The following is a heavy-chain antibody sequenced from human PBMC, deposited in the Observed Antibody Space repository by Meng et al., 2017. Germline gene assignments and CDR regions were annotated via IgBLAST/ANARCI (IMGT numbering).Heavy chain of an antibody. J-gene: IGHJ3*02. CDR1: GGSFSSYY. D-gene: IGHD2-2*01. V-gene: IGHV4-4*07. CDR2: IYPSGST. Sequence: SGSLSLSCTVSGGSFSSYYWSWIRQPAGKGLEWIGDIYPSGSTNYNPSLKSRVTMSVDTSKNQFSLKLSSVTAADTAVYYCARDVGPAVPAATVDFDNWGQGTMVTVSS. CDR3: ARDVGPAVPAATVDFDN.